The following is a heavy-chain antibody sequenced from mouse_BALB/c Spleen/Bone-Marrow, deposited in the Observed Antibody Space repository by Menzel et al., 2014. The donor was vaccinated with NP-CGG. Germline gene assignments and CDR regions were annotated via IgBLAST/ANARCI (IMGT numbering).Heavy chain of an antibody. CDR1: GFTFSDYY. Sequence: DVMLVESGGGLVKPGGSPKLSCAASGFTFSDYYMYWVRQTPEKRLEWVATISDGGSYTYYPDSVKGRFTISRDNAKNNLYLQMSSLKSEDTAMYYCARGGGNYEGAWFAYWGQGTLVTVSA. J-gene: IGHJ3*01. D-gene: IGHD2-1*01. CDR2: ISDGGSYT. CDR3: ARGGGNYEGAWFAY. V-gene: IGHV5-4*02.